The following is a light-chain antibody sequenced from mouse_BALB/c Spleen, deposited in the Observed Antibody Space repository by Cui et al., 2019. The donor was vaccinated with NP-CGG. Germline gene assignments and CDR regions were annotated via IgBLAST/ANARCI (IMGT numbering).Light chain of an antibody. CDR2: GTN. J-gene: IGLJ1*01. V-gene: IGLV1*01. CDR1: TGAVTTSNY. Sequence: QAAVTQESALTTSPGETVTLTCSSNTGAVTTSNYANWVQEKPDHLFTGLIGGTNNRVPGVPARFSGSLIGDKAALTITGAQTEDEAIYFCALWYSNHWVFGGGTKLTVL. CDR3: ALWYSNHWV.